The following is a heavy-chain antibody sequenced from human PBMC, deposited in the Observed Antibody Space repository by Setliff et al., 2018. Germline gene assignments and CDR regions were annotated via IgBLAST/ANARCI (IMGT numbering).Heavy chain of an antibody. CDR1: GFTFSSYA. CDR2: IKQDGSEK. CDR3: ARDGGEY. V-gene: IGHV3-7*01. D-gene: IGHD3-16*01. Sequence: PGGSLRLSCVASGFTFSSYAMSWVRQAPGKGLEWVANIKQDGSEKYYVDSVKGRFTISRDNAKNSLYLQMNSLRAEDTAVYYCARDGGEYWGQGTLVTVSS. J-gene: IGHJ4*02.